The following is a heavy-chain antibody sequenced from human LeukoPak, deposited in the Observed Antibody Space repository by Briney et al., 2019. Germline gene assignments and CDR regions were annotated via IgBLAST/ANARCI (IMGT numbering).Heavy chain of an antibody. Sequence: GGSLRLSCAASGFTFSNFWMHWVRQAPGKGLVWVALIYGDGSFTRYADSVKGRFTISRDNAKNTVYLQMNSLRAEDTALYYCAKAAAAPGFDFWGQETLVTVSS. D-gene: IGHD6-13*01. CDR3: AKAAAAPGFDF. CDR2: IYGDGSFT. V-gene: IGHV3-74*01. J-gene: IGHJ4*02. CDR1: GFTFSNFW.